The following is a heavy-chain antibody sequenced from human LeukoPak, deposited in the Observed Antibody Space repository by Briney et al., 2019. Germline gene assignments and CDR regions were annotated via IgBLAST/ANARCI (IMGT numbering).Heavy chain of an antibody. CDR3: ARGSPRLTSHYYYYMDV. CDR1: GYTFTGYY. Sequence: ASVKVSCKASGYTFTGYYMHCVRQAPGQGLEWMGGIIPIFGTANYAQKFQGRVTITTDESTSTAYMELSSLRSEDTAVYYCARGSPRLTSHYYYYMDVWGKGTTVTVSS. V-gene: IGHV1-69*05. J-gene: IGHJ6*03. CDR2: IIPIFGTA. D-gene: IGHD1-26*01.